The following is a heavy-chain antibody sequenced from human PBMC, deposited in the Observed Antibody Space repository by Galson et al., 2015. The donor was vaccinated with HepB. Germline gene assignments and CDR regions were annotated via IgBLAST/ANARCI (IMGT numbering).Heavy chain of an antibody. J-gene: IGHJ4*02. V-gene: IGHV3-48*02. CDR2: ITGDSTNI. CDR3: ARADSLRTFGY. D-gene: IGHD2-15*01. CDR1: GFTFSSYS. Sequence: SLRLSCAASGFTFSSYSMNWVRQAPGKGLEWISYITGDSTNINYADFVKGRFTISRDNAKKSLYLQMNSLRDDDTAVYYCARADSLRTFGYWGQGTLVTVSS.